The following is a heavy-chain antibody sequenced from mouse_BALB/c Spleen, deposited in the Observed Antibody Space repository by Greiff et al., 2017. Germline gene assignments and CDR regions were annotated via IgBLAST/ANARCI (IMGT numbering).Heavy chain of an antibody. V-gene: IGHV5-17*02. D-gene: IGHD1-1*02. CDR1: GFTFSSFG. J-gene: IGHJ2*01. Sequence: EVQGVESGGGLVQPGGSRKLSCAASGFTFSSFGMHWVRQAPEKGLEWVAYISSGSSTIYYADTVKGRFTISRDNPKNTLFLQMTSLRSEDTAMYYCARGRDMGDYFDYWGQGTTLTVSS. CDR3: ARGRDMGDYFDY. CDR2: ISSGSSTI.